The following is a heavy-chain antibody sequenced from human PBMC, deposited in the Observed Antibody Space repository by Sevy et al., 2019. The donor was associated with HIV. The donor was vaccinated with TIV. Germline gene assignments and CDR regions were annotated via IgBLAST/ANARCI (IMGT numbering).Heavy chain of an antibody. J-gene: IGHJ3*02. D-gene: IGHD3-3*01. CDR1: GFTFSSYA. CDR3: ARDAVAYYDFWSGSYAFDI. V-gene: IGHV3-30-3*01. Sequence: GGSLRLSCAASGFTFSSYAMHWVRQAPGKGLEWVAVISYDGSNKYYADSVKGRFTISRDNSKNTLYLQMNSPRAEDTAVYYCARDAVAYYDFWSGSYAFDIWGQGTMVTVSS. CDR2: ISYDGSNK.